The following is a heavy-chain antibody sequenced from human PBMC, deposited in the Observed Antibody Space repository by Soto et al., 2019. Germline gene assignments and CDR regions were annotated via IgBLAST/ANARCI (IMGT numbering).Heavy chain of an antibody. D-gene: IGHD3-10*01. J-gene: IGHJ4*02. Sequence: EVQLVESGGGLVQPGGSLRLSCAASGFTFSSYWMSWVRQAPGKGLEWVANIKQDGSEKYYVDSVKVRFSISRDNAKNSLYLQITSLRAEDTAVYYCASNGSGSPNDYWGQGTLGTVSS. V-gene: IGHV3-7*01. CDR3: ASNGSGSPNDY. CDR1: GFTFSSYW. CDR2: IKQDGSEK.